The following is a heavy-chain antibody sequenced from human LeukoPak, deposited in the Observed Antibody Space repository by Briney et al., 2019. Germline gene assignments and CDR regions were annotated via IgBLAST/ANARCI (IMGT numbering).Heavy chain of an antibody. J-gene: IGHJ5*02. V-gene: IGHV4-39*07. CDR3: ARASYDFWSGLSRNSAFDP. CDR1: DGSISSRTYY. D-gene: IGHD3-3*01. CDR2: IFYSGST. Sequence: SETLSLTCNVSDGSISSRTYYWGWIRQPPGKGLEWIGSIFYSGSTYYNPSLKSRVTISVDTSEKQLSLKLSSVTAADTAVYYCARASYDFWSGLSRNSAFDPWGQGTLVTVSS.